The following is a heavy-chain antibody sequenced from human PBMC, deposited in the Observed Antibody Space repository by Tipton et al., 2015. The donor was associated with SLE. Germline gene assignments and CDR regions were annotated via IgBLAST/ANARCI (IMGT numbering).Heavy chain of an antibody. CDR3: AKMDHWPLPLDY. CDR2: VSGSGGNT. Sequence: SLRLSCTASGFSFSSYGMSWVRQAPGTGLEWVSTVSGSGGNTYYADSVQVRLTISRDNSKSKLYLQMNSLRAVDTAVYYCAKMDHWPLPLDYWGQGTLVTFSS. V-gene: IGHV3-23*01. D-gene: IGHD2-21*01. CDR1: GFSFSSYG. J-gene: IGHJ4*02.